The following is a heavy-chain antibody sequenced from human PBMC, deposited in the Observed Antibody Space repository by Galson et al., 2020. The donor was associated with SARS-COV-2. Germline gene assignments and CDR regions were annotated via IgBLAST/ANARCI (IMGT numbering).Heavy chain of an antibody. Sequence: GESLKISCAASGFTVSSNYMSWVRQAPGKGLEWVSAIYSGGSTYYADSVKGRFTISRHNSKNTLYLQMNSLRAEDTAVYYCARGYGDYYFDYWGQGTLVTVSS. CDR1: GFTVSSNY. CDR3: ARGYGDYYFDY. CDR2: IYSGGST. V-gene: IGHV3-53*04. J-gene: IGHJ4*02. D-gene: IGHD4-17*01.